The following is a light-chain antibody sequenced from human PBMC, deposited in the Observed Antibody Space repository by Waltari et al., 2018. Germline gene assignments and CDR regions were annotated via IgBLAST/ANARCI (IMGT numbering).Light chain of an antibody. CDR3: QQRSNWPPWT. CDR2: DAS. J-gene: IGKJ1*01. V-gene: IGKV3-11*01. Sequence: EIVLTQSPATLSLSPGERATLPCRASQSIYSYLAWYQQKPGQPPRLLIYDASNGATGIPARFSGSGSGTDFTLTISSLEPEDFAVYYCQQRSNWPPWTFGQGTKVEIK. CDR1: QSIYSY.